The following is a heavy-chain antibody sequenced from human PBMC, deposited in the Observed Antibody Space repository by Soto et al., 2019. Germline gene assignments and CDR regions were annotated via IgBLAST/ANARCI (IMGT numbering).Heavy chain of an antibody. CDR3: ARSIAARGYYYYGMDV. CDR1: GFTFSSYG. D-gene: IGHD6-6*01. V-gene: IGHV3-33*01. Sequence: PGGSLRLSCAASGFTFSSYGMHWVRQAPGKGLEWVAVIWYDGSNKYYADSVKGRFTISRDNSKNTLYLQMNSLRAEDTAVYYCARSIAARGYYYYGMDVWGQGTTVTVSS. CDR2: IWYDGSNK. J-gene: IGHJ6*02.